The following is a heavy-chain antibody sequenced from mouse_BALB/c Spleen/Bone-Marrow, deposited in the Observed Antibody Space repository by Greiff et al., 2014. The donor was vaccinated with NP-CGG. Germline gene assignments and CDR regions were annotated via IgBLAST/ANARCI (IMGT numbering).Heavy chain of an antibody. CDR3: TRKGALITHYYAMDY. V-gene: IGHV5-17*02. CDR2: ISSGSSTI. J-gene: IGHJ4*01. Sequence: EVQLVESGGGLVQPGGPRKLSCAASGFTFSSFGMHWVRQAPKKGLEWVAYISSGSSTIYYADTVKGRFTISRDNPKNTLFLQMTSLRSEDTATYYCTRKGALITHYYAMDYWGQGTSVTVSS. CDR1: GFTFSSFG. D-gene: IGHD2-4*01.